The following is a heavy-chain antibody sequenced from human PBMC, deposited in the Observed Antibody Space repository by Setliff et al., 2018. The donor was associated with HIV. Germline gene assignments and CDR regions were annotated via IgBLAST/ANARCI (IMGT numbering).Heavy chain of an antibody. Sequence: SVKVSCKASGYTFTNYAIHWVRQAPGQRLEWMGGIIPIFGTTNYAQKFQGRVTITADESTTTAYMELSSLRSEDTAVYYCVRVTSSSTGYNYYYGMDVWGQGTKVTVSS. V-gene: IGHV1-69*13. CDR1: GYTFTNYA. J-gene: IGHJ6*02. D-gene: IGHD6-6*01. CDR2: IIPIFGTT. CDR3: VRVTSSSTGYNYYYGMDV.